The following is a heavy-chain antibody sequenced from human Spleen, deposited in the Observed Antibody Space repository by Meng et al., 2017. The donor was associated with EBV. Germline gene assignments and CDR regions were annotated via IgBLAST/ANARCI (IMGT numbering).Heavy chain of an antibody. J-gene: IGHJ4*02. D-gene: IGHD2-8*01. Sequence: QFQLLQSGAEVKKPGASVKVSCKVSGHNLSELSVHRVRQAPGKGLEWMGGFDPEDGETFYAQKFQDRMSMTDDTSTNTAFMELTSLKSDDTAVYYCASNAVFWGQGTLVTVSS. V-gene: IGHV1-24*01. CDR2: FDPEDGET. CDR1: GHNLSELS. CDR3: ASNAVF.